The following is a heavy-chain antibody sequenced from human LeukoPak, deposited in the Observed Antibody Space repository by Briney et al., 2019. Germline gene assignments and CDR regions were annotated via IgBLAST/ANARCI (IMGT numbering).Heavy chain of an antibody. CDR3: ASFYDSSGYYLGAFDI. CDR2: IYYSGNT. J-gene: IGHJ3*02. V-gene: IGHV4-59*01. D-gene: IGHD3-22*01. Sequence: SETLSLTCTVSGGSISSYYWSWIRQPPGKGLEWIGYIYYSGNTNYNPSLKSRVTISVDTSKNQFSLKLSSVTAADTAVYYCASFYDSSGYYLGAFDIWGQGTMVTVSS. CDR1: GGSISSYY.